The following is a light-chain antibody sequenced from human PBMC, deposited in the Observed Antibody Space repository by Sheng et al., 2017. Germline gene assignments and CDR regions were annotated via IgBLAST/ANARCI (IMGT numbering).Light chain of an antibody. CDR2: GAS. Sequence: EIVMTQSPDILSVSPGERATLSCRASQSVSSNLAWYQQKPGQAPRLLIYGASTRATGIPARFSGSGSGTEFTLTISSLQSEDFAVYYCQQYNDWPMYTFGQGTKLEIK. CDR3: QQYNDWPMYT. V-gene: IGKV3-15*01. CDR1: QSVSSN. J-gene: IGKJ2*01.